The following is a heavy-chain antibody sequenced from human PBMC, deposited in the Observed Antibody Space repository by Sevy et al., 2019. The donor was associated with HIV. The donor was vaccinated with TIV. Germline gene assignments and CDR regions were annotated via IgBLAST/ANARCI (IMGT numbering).Heavy chain of an antibody. Sequence: GGSLRLSCAASGFTFSSAWMSWVRQAPGKGLEWVGRIQSKTDGGTTDYAASVKGRFTISRDDSVNTLYLQMNSLITDDTAVYYCTTDTSTGYFDWLLDFDYWGQGTLVTVSS. CDR2: IQSKTDGGTT. V-gene: IGHV3-15*01. J-gene: IGHJ4*02. CDR3: TTDTSTGYFDWLLDFDY. D-gene: IGHD3-9*01. CDR1: GFTFSSAW.